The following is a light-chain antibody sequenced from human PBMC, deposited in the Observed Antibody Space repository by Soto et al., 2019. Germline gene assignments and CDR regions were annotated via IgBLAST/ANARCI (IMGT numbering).Light chain of an antibody. V-gene: IGKV3-15*01. Sequence: EIVMTQSPATVSLSPGERATLSCRASPGVSNTLAWYQQRPGQAPRLLIYGASIRAPGIPARFSGGGSGTEFTLTITSLQSEDFAVYYCQRYENWPYKFGQGTQL. CDR2: GAS. CDR1: PGVSNT. CDR3: QRYENWPYK. J-gene: IGKJ2*01.